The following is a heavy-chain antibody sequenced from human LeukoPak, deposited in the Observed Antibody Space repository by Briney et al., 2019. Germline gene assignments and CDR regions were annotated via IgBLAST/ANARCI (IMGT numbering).Heavy chain of an antibody. D-gene: IGHD2-8*01. J-gene: IGHJ4*02. CDR2: ISYDGSNK. V-gene: IGHV3-30-3*01. Sequence: PGRSLRLSCAASGFTFSTYAMHWVRQGPGKGLEWVAVISYDGSNKFYADSVKGRFTISRDNSKNTLYLQMSSLSAEDTAVYYCAKDRVSPDYWGQGTLVTVSS. CDR3: AKDRVSPDY. CDR1: GFTFSTYA.